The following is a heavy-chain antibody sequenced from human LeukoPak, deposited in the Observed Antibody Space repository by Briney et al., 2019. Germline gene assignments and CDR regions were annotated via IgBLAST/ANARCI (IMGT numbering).Heavy chain of an antibody. CDR1: GYTFTSYY. V-gene: IGHV1-46*01. J-gene: IGHJ4*02. CDR3: ARAYDSAGYYSPFDY. D-gene: IGHD3-22*01. CDR2: INPSGGDT. Sequence: ASVKVSCKASGYTFTSYYIHWVRQAPGQGLEWLGIINPSGGDTSYAQQFQGRVTMTRDMSTSTVYMELSSLRSEDTAVYFCARAYDSAGYYSPFDYWGQGTLVTVSS.